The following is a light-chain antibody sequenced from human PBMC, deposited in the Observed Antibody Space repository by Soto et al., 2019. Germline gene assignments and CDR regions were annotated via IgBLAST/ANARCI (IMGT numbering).Light chain of an antibody. V-gene: IGKV3-11*01. Sequence: EIVLTQSPATLSLSPGERATLSCRASQSVSSYLAWYQQKPGQAPRLLIYDASNRATGIPARFSGSGSGTDFTLTISSLEPEDFAVHYCQQRSNWPQVTFGQGKRLEIK. CDR2: DAS. CDR3: QQRSNWPQVT. CDR1: QSVSSY. J-gene: IGKJ5*01.